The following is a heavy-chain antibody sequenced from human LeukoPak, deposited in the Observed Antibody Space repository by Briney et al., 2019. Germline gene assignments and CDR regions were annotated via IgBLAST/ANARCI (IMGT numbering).Heavy chain of an antibody. V-gene: IGHV1-2*02. J-gene: IGHJ4*02. CDR2: INPDSGGT. CDR3: ARDCGGRPGTKVNYFDY. CDR1: GYTFIDYY. D-gene: IGHD2-21*01. Sequence: ASVKVSCKASGYTFIDYYLHWVRQAPGQGLEWMGWINPDSGGTNYAQKFQGRVTMTRDTSISTAYMELSRLRSDDTAVYYCARDCGGRPGTKVNYFDYWGRGTLVTVSS.